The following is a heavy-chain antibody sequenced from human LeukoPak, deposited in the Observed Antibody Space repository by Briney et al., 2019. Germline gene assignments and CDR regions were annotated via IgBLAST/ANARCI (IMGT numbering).Heavy chain of an antibody. J-gene: IGHJ6*02. CDR2: TYYKSNWYN. CDR3: AREKVVIAATHYYGMDV. Sequence: SQTLSLTCAISGDRVSTNNSAWIWIRQSPSRGLEWLGRTYYKSNWYNYYAGSLKRRIIFNPDTSKKQSSLQLTSVTPEDTAVYSCAREKVVIAATHYYGMDVWGQGTTVTVSS. CDR1: GDRVSTNNSA. V-gene: IGHV6-1*01. D-gene: IGHD2-15*01.